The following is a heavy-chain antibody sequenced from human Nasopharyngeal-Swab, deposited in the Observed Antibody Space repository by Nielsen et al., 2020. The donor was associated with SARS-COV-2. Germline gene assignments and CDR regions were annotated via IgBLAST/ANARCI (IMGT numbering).Heavy chain of an antibody. J-gene: IGHJ3*02. CDR1: GYSFSNYW. D-gene: IGHD5-12*01. CDR2: IHPGDSDT. V-gene: IGHV5-51*01. Sequence: GESLKISCKASGYSFSNYWIVWVRQMPGKGLEWMGIIHPGDSDTRYSPSFQGQVTISADKSITTAYLQWSSLKASDTAMYYCARPRGYSGSSDAFDIWGQGTMVTVSS. CDR3: ARPRGYSGSSDAFDI.